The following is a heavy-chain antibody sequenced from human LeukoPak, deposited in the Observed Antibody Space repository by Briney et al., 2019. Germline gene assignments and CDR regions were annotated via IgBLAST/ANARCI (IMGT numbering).Heavy chain of an antibody. J-gene: IGHJ6*02. CDR3: AKDLSGWLALNYHYGMDV. Sequence: GRSLRLSCAASGFTFSSYGMHWVRQAPGKGLEWVAVISYDGSNKYYADSVKGRFTISRDNSKNTLYLQMNSLRAEDTAVYYCAKDLSGWLALNYHYGMDVWGQGTTVTVSS. D-gene: IGHD6-19*01. CDR1: GFTFSSYG. CDR2: ISYDGSNK. V-gene: IGHV3-30*18.